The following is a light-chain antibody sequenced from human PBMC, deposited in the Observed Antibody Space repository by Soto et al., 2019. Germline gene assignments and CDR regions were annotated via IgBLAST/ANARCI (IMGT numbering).Light chain of an antibody. CDR3: QQYVTSPSIT. CDR2: AAS. V-gene: IGKV3-20*01. Sequence: EMVLTRSPEPRSVSAGNTATLPCWARKSIGDYLAWYQQRPGQAPRLLIYAASRRASGTPHRFSGSGSERAFTLAISGLEPADFGVYYCQQYVTSPSITFGQGTRLEIK. J-gene: IGKJ5*01. CDR1: KSIGDY.